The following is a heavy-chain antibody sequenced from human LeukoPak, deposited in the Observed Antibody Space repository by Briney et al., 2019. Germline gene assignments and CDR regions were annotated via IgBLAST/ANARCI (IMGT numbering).Heavy chain of an antibody. CDR1: GLTFSSYV. J-gene: IGHJ4*02. D-gene: IGHD7-27*01. V-gene: IGHV3-23*01. Sequence: GGSLRLSCAASGLTFSSYVLNWARQAPGKGLEWVSGITGSGGSTYYADSVKGRFTISRDNSKNTLYSQMNSLRAEDTAVYYCAKLLGYWGQGTPVTVSS. CDR3: AKLLGY. CDR2: ITGSGGST.